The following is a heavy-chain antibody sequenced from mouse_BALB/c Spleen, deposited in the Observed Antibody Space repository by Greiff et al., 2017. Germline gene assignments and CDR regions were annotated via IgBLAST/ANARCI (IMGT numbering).Heavy chain of an antibody. D-gene: IGHD1-1*01. CDR2: ISSGGSYT. J-gene: IGHJ3*01. CDR3: ARHEIYYYGSSPAWFAY. V-gene: IGHV5-6*01. Sequence: VQGVESGGDLVKPGGSLKLSCAASGFTFSSYGMSWVRQTPDKRLEWVATISSGGSYTYYPDSVKGRFTISRDNAKNTLYLQMSSLKSEDTAMYYCARHEIYYYGSSPAWFAYWGQGTLVTVSA. CDR1: GFTFSSYG.